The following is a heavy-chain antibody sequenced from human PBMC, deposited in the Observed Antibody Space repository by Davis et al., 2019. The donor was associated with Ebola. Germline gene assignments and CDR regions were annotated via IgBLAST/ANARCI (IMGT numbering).Heavy chain of an antibody. V-gene: IGHV3-33*01. CDR2: IWYDGSRK. CDR3: AIPDCSGANCYSVYIKN. Sequence: GESLKISCAASGFTFRSYGMHWARQAPDKGLEWVAVIWYDGSRKYYGDSVKGRFTISRDNSNNLLYLQMNSLRAEGTAVYYCAIPDCSGANCYSVYIKNWGQGTLVTVSS. D-gene: IGHD2-15*01. CDR1: GFTFRSYG. J-gene: IGHJ4*02.